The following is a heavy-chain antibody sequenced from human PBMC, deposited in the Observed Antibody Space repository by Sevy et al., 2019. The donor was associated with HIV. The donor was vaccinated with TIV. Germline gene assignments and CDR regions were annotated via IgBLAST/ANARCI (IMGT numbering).Heavy chain of an antibody. CDR1: GFIFSNYE. D-gene: IGHD3-10*01. CDR3: ASPFGEPYC. J-gene: IGHJ4*02. V-gene: IGHV3-21*01. Sequence: GGSLRLSCIASGFIFSNYEMNWVRQAPGKGLEWVSSISSSSSYIYYADSVKGRFTISRDNAKNSLYLQMNSLRAEDTAVYYCASPFGEPYCWGQGTLVTVSS. CDR2: ISSSSSYI.